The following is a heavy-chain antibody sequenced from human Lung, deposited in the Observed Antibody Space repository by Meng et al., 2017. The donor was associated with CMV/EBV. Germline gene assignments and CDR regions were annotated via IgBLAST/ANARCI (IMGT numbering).Heavy chain of an antibody. CDR3: ARGSTSVTMIVVVFTAASQAYDS. Sequence: SETLSLTCAVYGGSFSGYDWTWIRQSPGKGLEWIGEINHRGSTNYNPSLKSRLTISLDTSKNQFPLKLKSVTAADTAVYYCARGSTSVTMIVVVFTAASQAYDSWXQGQXVTVDS. CDR1: GGSFSGYD. CDR2: INHRGST. V-gene: IGHV4-34*01. D-gene: IGHD3-22*01. J-gene: IGHJ4*02.